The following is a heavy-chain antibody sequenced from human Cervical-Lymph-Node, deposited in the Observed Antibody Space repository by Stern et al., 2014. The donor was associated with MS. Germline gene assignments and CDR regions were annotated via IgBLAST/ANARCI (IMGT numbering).Heavy chain of an antibody. D-gene: IGHD3-22*01. V-gene: IGHV1-46*03. CDR3: ARATFDDSSAYFQYYFDH. J-gene: IGHJ4*02. CDR2: INPSGGNT. CDR1: GYTFTTYY. Sequence: VQLVESGAEVRKPGASVKVSCKASGYTFTTYYMHWVRPAPGQGLEWMGVINPSGGNTNYAQKFQGRVTMTRDTSTSTVYMELSSLRSEATAMYYCARATFDDSSAYFQYYFDHWGQGTLVTVSS.